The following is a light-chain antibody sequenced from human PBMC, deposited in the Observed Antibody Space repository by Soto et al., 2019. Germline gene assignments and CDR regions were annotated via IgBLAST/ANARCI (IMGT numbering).Light chain of an antibody. J-gene: IGKJ1*01. CDR1: QSVSSNF. Sequence: IVLTQSPGTLSLSPGERATLSCRASQSVSSNFLAWYQQKPGQGPRLLIYGASSRATGIPDRFSGSGSGTDFTLTISRLEPEDFVVYYCQQYGSSPRTFGQGTKVDIK. V-gene: IGKV3-20*01. CDR2: GAS. CDR3: QQYGSSPRT.